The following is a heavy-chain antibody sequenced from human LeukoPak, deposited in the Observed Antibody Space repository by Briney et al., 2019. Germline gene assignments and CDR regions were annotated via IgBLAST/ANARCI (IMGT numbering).Heavy chain of an antibody. Sequence: GGSLRLSCAASGFTFSSYAMHWVRQAPGKGLEWVAVISYDGSNKYYADSVKGRFTISRDNSKNTLYLQMNSLRAEDTAVYYCGRGNRRLRHYYYYGMDVWGKGTTVTVSS. D-gene: IGHD1-14*01. CDR2: ISYDGSNK. V-gene: IGHV3-30*04. CDR1: GFTFSSYA. J-gene: IGHJ6*04. CDR3: GRGNRRLRHYYYYGMDV.